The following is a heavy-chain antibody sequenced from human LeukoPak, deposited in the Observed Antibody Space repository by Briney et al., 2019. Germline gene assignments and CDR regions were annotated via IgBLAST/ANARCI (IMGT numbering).Heavy chain of an antibody. CDR2: IYTSGST. J-gene: IGHJ5*02. V-gene: IGHV4-4*07. D-gene: IGHD6-19*01. CDR3: ARRPAVAVWGMYNWFDP. CDR1: GGSISSYY. Sequence: SETLSLTCTVSGGSISSYYWSWIRQPAGKGLEWIGRIYTSGSTNYNPSLKSRVTISVDTSKNQFSLKLSSVTAADTAVYYCARRPAVAVWGMYNWFDPWGQGTLVTVSS.